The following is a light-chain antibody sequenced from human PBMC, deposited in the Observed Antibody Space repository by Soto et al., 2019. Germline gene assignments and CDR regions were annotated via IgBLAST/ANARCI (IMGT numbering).Light chain of an antibody. Sequence: DIQMTQSPSSLSASVGDRVTITCRASQSISSYLNWYQQKPGKAPKLLIYAASSLASGVPSRFSGSGSGTDLILTISSLRPEDFATYYCQQSYSIPWTFGQGTEVESK. V-gene: IGKV1-39*01. CDR1: QSISSY. J-gene: IGKJ1*01. CDR2: AAS. CDR3: QQSYSIPWT.